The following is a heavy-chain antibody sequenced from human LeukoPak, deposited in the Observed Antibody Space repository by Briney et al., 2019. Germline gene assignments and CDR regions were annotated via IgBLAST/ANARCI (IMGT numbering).Heavy chain of an antibody. V-gene: IGHV1-2*02. CDR3: AREGRMSRAASTFYYYGMDV. CDR1: GYTFTGYY. J-gene: IGHJ6*02. CDR2: INPNSGGT. D-gene: IGHD6-6*01. Sequence: ASVKVSCKASGYTFTGYYMHWVRQAPGQGLEWMGWINPNSGGTNYAQKFQGRVTMTRDTSISTAYMELSRLRSDDTAVYYCAREGRMSRAASTFYYYGMDVWGQGTTVTVSS.